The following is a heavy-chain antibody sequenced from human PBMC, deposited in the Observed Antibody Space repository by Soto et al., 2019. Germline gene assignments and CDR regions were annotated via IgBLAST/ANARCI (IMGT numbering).Heavy chain of an antibody. CDR2: IYYSGST. J-gene: IGHJ4*02. D-gene: IGHD7-27*01. CDR1: GGSISSGGHY. Sequence: SETLSLTCSVSGGSISSGGHYWSWIRQHPGKGLEWIAYIYYSGSTYYNPSLKSRVTISVDTSKNQFSLNLNSVTAADTAVYYCASPIASNYYFDYWGQGTLVTVSS. CDR3: ASPIASNYYFDY. V-gene: IGHV4-31*03.